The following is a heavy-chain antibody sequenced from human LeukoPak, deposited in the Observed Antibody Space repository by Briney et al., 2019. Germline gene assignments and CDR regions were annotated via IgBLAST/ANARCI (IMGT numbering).Heavy chain of an antibody. CDR3: TRDPSIVGAQGAFDI. CDR2: IRSKAYGGTT. CDR1: GFTFGDYA. D-gene: IGHD1-26*01. J-gene: IGHJ3*02. Sequence: QPGGSLRLSCTASGFTFGDYAMSWFRQAPGKGLEWEGFIRSKAYGGTTEYAASVKGRFTISRDDSKSIAYLQMNSLKTEDTAVYYCTRDPSIVGAQGAFDIWGQGTMVTVSS. V-gene: IGHV3-49*03.